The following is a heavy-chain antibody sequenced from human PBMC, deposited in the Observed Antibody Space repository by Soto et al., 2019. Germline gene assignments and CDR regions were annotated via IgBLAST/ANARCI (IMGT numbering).Heavy chain of an antibody. J-gene: IGHJ3*02. CDR1: GYTFTGYY. CDR2: INPNSGGT. D-gene: IGHD3-3*02. Sequence: ASVKVSCKASGYTFTGYYMHWVRQAPGQGLEWMGWINPNSGGTNYAQKFQGWVTMTRDTSISTAYMELSRLRSDDTAVYYCARGRGISGPVDAFDIWGQGTMVTVSS. V-gene: IGHV1-2*04. CDR3: ARGRGISGPVDAFDI.